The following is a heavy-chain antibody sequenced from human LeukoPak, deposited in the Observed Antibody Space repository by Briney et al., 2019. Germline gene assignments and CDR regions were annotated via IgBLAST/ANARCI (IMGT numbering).Heavy chain of an antibody. CDR2: INPNSGGT. CDR1: GYTFTGYY. D-gene: IGHD5-18*01. V-gene: IGHV1-2*02. Sequence: ASVKVSCKASGYTFTGYYMHWVRQAPGQGLEWMGWINPNSGGTNYAQKFQGRVTMTRDTSISTAYMELSRLRSDDTAVYYCAREGPPEYSYGSISSHFDYWGQGTLVTVSS. J-gene: IGHJ4*02. CDR3: AREGPPEYSYGSISSHFDY.